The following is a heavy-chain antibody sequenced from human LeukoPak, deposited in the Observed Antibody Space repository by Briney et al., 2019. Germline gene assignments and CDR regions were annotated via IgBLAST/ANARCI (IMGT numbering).Heavy chain of an antibody. CDR3: VKNYRRLDS. D-gene: IGHD5-24*01. CDR1: GFTFSSYA. CDR2: IVGTGGNP. V-gene: IGHV3-23*01. Sequence: GGSLRLSCAASGFTFSSYAMTWVRQAPGEGLEWISAIVGTGGNPYYADSVKGRFTISRDNSKDTLYLQMNSLRAEDTAVHYCVKNYRRLDSWGQGTLVSVSS. J-gene: IGHJ4*02.